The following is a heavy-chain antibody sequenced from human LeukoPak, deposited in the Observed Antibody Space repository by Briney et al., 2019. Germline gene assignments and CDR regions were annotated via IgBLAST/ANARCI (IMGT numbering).Heavy chain of an antibody. CDR2: ISAYNGKT. V-gene: IGHV1-18*01. J-gene: IGHJ4*02. Sequence: ASVKVSCKASGYSFTIFGMSWVRQAPGQGLEWMGWISAYNGKTHFAQKFQGRVTMTADASTSTAYMKLGSLTSDDTAVYYCARYFGSGTSDYWGQGTLVTVSS. CDR3: ARYFGSGTSDY. CDR1: GYSFTIFG. D-gene: IGHD3-10*01.